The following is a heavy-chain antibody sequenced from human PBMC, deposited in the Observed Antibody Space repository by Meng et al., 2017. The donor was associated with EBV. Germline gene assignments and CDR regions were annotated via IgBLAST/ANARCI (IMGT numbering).Heavy chain of an antibody. V-gene: IGHV4-61*01. CDR2: IYDGGTT. D-gene: IGHD3-10*01. CDR1: GASLSGGTYH. J-gene: IGHJ4*02. CDR3: AKSRSSTPGVVDY. Sequence: QTLHSGPALWQPPQTLPPPCTVSGASLSGGTYHWSWIRHPLGKELEWIGYIYDGGTTIYNPSLKSRVTILVDASKNQFSLKLSSVTTADTAVYYCAKSRSSTPGVVDYWGQGTLVTVSS.